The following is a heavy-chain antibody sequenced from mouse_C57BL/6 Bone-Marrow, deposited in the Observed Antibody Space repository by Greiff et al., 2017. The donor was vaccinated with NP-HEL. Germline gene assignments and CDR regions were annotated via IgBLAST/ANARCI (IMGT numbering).Heavy chain of an antibody. CDR2: IDPSDSYT. D-gene: IGHD2-2*01. CDR1: GYTFTSYW. CDR3: ARGYGYDGWFAY. J-gene: IGHJ3*01. V-gene: IGHV1-50*01. Sequence: QVQLQQPGAELVKPGASVKLSCKASGYTFTSYWMQWVKQRPGQGLEWIGEIDPSDSYTNYNQKFKGKATLTVDTSSSTAYMQLSSLTSEDSAVYYCARGYGYDGWFAYWGQGTLVTVSA.